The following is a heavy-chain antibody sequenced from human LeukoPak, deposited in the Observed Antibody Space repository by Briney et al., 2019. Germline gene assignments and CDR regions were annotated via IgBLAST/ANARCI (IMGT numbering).Heavy chain of an antibody. CDR1: GDSVSSNSHY. V-gene: IGHV4-61*03. D-gene: IGHD2-15*01. J-gene: IGHJ4*02. CDR3: ASETPGGSVDFDY. Sequence: SETLTLTCAVSGDSVSSNSHYWMWIRQPPGKGLDWIGYIYNRGSTKYNPSLKIRVTMSVDTAKNHFSLKLNSATAADTAVYYCASETPGGSVDFDYWGQGTLVTVSS. CDR2: IYNRGST.